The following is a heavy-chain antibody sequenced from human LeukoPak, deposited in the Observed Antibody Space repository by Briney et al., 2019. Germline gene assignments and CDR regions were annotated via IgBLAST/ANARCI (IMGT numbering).Heavy chain of an antibody. CDR1: GYTFTSYY. CDR2: INPSGGST. J-gene: IGHJ4*02. Sequence: ASVKVSCKASGYTFTSYYMHWVRQAPGQGLEWMGIINPSGGSTSYAQKFQGRVTMTRDMSTSTVYMEPSSLRSEDTAVYYCAREGGAVAGTFPFDYWGQGTLVTVSS. D-gene: IGHD6-19*01. CDR3: AREGGAVAGTFPFDY. V-gene: IGHV1-46*01.